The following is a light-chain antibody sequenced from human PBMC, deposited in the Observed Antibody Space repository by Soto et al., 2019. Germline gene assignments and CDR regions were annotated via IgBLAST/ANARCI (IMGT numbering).Light chain of an antibody. CDR3: QQYAESPVT. J-gene: IGKJ3*01. CDR1: QTVTSNY. Sequence: EIVLTQSPATLSLSPGDRATLSCRASQTVTSNYLVWYHHKPGQPPRLLSSGASRRATGIPDRFSGWGSGTDFTLTLSRLEPEDFGVYYCQQYAESPVTFGPGTKVDI. CDR2: GAS. V-gene: IGKV3-20*01.